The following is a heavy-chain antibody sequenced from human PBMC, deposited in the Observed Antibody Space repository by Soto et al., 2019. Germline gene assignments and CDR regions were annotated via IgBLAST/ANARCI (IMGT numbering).Heavy chain of an antibody. CDR3: ARDRITTRGDAFGL. CDR2: IIPIPDIT. V-gene: IGHV1-69*08. Sequence: VQLVQSGAEVRKPGSSVKVSCKAPGGTFSTYIISWVRQAPGQGLEWMGRIIPIPDITNYAQKFQGRVMVTANRSTSTARIELASQKSKNTGVFCGARDRITTRGDAFGLWGQGTMVTLAS. J-gene: IGHJ3*01. CDR1: GGTFSTYI. D-gene: IGHD3-3*01.